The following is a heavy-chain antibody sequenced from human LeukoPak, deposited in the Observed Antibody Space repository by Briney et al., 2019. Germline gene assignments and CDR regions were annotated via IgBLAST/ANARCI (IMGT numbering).Heavy chain of an antibody. CDR3: AKDVLRFLEWLLGYFDY. CDR2: ISYDGSNK. Sequence: GRSLRLSCAASGFTFSSYAMHWVRQAPGKGLEWVAVISYDGSNKYYADSVKDRFTISRDNSKNTLYLQMNSLRAEDTAVYYCAKDVLRFLEWLLGYFDYWGQGTLVTVSS. CDR1: GFTFSSYA. D-gene: IGHD3-3*01. V-gene: IGHV3-30-3*01. J-gene: IGHJ4*02.